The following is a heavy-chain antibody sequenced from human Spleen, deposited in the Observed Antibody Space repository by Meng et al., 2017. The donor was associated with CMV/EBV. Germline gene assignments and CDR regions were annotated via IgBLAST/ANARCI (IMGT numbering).Heavy chain of an antibody. V-gene: IGHV1-69*05. D-gene: IGHD2-2*01. Sequence: SGGNFSSYDIRWVRQAPGQGLEWMGGIIPIFGTANYAQKFRGRVTITTDESTSTAYMELSSLRSEDTAVYYCASCISSSCFQYYFDYWGQGTLVTVSS. CDR3: ASCISSSCFQYYFDY. CDR1: GGNFSSYD. J-gene: IGHJ4*02. CDR2: IIPIFGTA.